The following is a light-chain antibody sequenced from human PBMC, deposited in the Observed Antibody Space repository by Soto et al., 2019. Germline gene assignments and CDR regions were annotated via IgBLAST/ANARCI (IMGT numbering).Light chain of an antibody. CDR3: QQYRDNGT. Sequence: DIQMTQSPSTLSASVGDRVTITCRASQSVSSWLAWYQQKPGTAPKLLIYKASTLQSGVPSRFRRSGSGTEFNLTLSSLKPFDFAPYHCQQYRDNGTSGQGTKVDIK. CDR2: KAS. V-gene: IGKV1-5*03. J-gene: IGKJ1*01. CDR1: QSVSSW.